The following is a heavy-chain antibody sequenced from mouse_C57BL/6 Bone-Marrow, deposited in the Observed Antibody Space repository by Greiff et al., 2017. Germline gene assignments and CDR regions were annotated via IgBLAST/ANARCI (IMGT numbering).Heavy chain of an antibody. CDR1: GYAFSSSW. V-gene: IGHV1-82*01. CDR3: ARGGSAYDGYYVDY. J-gene: IGHJ2*01. CDR2: IYPGDGDT. D-gene: IGHD2-3*01. Sequence: VKLVESGPELVKPGASVKISCKASGYAFSSSWMNWVKQRPGKGLEWIGRIYPGDGDTNYNGKFKGKATLTADKSSSTAYMQLSSLTSEDSAVYFCARGGSAYDGYYVDYWGQGTTLTVSS.